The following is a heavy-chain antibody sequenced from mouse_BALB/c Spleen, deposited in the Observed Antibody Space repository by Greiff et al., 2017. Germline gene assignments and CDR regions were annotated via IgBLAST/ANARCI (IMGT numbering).Heavy chain of an antibody. J-gene: IGHJ3*01. CDR3: ARSLYGNYPAWFAY. CDR1: GYAFSSYW. CDR2: IYPGDGDT. V-gene: IGHV1-80*01. Sequence: QVQLKESGAELVRPGSSVKISCKASGYAFSSYWMNWVKQRPGQGLEWIGQIYPGDGDTNYNGKFKGKATLTADKSSSTAYMQLSSLTSEDSAVYFCARSLYGNYPAWFAYWGQGTLVTVSA. D-gene: IGHD2-1*01.